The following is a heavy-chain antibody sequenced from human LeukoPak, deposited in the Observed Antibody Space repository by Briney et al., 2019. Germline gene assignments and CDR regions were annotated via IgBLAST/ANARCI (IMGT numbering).Heavy chain of an antibody. CDR2: IYSGGST. D-gene: IGHD3-10*01. J-gene: IGHJ6*03. CDR3: ASGSGSYRTPYYYMDV. V-gene: IGHV3-53*01. Sequence: GGSLRLSCAASGFTVSSNYMSWVRQTPGKGLEWVSVIYSGGSTYYADSVKGRFTISRDNSKNTLYLQMNSLRAEDTAVYYCASGSGSYRTPYYYMDVWGTGTTVTVSS. CDR1: GFTVSSNY.